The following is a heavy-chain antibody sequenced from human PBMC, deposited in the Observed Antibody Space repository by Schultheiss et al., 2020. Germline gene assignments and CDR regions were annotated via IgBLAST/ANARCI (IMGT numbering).Heavy chain of an antibody. V-gene: IGHV4-31*03. CDR2: IYYSGST. D-gene: IGHD6-13*01. CDR3: ARDRAAAGRRSDAFDI. CDR1: GGSISSGGYY. J-gene: IGHJ3*02. Sequence: TLSLTCTVSGGSISSGGYYWSWIRQHPGKGLEWIGYIYYSGSTYYNPSLKSRVTISVDTSKNQFSLKLSSVTAADTAVYYCARDRAAAGRRSDAFDIWGQGTMVTVSS.